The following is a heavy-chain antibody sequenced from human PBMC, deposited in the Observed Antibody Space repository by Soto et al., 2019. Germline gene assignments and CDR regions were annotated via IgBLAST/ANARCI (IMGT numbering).Heavy chain of an antibody. V-gene: IGHV3-48*02. Sequence: PGGSLRLSCAASGFTFSSYSMNWVRQAPGKGLEWVSYISSSSSTIYYADSVKGRFTISRDNAKNSLYLQMNSLRDEDTAVYYCARAMGYSYGFEYYYRMDVWGQGTTVTVSS. D-gene: IGHD5-18*01. CDR2: ISSSSSTI. CDR1: GFTFSSYS. CDR3: ARAMGYSYGFEYYYRMDV. J-gene: IGHJ6*02.